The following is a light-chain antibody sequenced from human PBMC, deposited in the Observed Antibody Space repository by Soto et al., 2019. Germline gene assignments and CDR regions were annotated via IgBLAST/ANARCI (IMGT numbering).Light chain of an antibody. J-gene: IGKJ4*01. CDR1: QSVLYSSNNKNY. V-gene: IGKV4-1*01. CDR3: QQYYTTLALT. CDR2: WAS. Sequence: DSVLTQSPDSLAVSMGERATINCKSSQSVLYSSNNKNYLAWYQQKPGQPPKLLIYWASTRESGVPERFSGSGSATDFTLTISSLQAEDVAVYYCQQYYTTLALTFGGGTKADIK.